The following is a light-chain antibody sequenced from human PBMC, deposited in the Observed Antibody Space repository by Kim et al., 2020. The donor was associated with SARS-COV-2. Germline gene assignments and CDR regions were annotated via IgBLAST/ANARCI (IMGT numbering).Light chain of an antibody. CDR2: DNN. CDR1: SSSIGDDY. V-gene: IGLV1-51*01. J-gene: IGLJ2*01. CDR3: GTWDSSLNVVV. Sequence: GQNGSISCSGTSSSIGDDYVSWYQQFPGAAPKRLIFDNNERPSGIPDRFSGSKSGTSATLRITGLQTGDEADYYCGTWDSSLNVVVFGGGTQLTVL.